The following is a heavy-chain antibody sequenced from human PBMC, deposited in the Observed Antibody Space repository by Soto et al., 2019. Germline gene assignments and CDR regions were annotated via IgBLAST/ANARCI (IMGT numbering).Heavy chain of an antibody. CDR3: AREVWLYGMDV. J-gene: IGHJ6*02. CDR2: IYFSGDT. V-gene: IGHV4-30-4*01. CDR1: GGSVSTGDFY. D-gene: IGHD1-20*01. Sequence: SETLSLTCTVFGGSVSTGDFYWTWIRQPPGKGLEWLGYIYFSGDTYYKPSLRSRVSISLDTSKNQFSLKLSSVTAADTAVYYCAREVWLYGMDVWGQGTTVTVSS.